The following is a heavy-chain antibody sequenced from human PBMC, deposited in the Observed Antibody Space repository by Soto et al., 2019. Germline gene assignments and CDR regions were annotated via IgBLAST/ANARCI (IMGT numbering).Heavy chain of an antibody. CDR1: GGSFSGYY. CDR3: ARPTHYYGSGSYYSHYYYGMDV. D-gene: IGHD3-10*01. V-gene: IGHV4-34*01. Sequence: PSETLSLTCAVYGGSFSGYYWSWIRQPPGKGLEWIGEINHSGSTNYNPSLKSRVTISVDTSKNQFSLKLSSVTAADTAVYYCARPTHYYGSGSYYSHYYYGMDVWGQGTTVTVS. CDR2: INHSGST. J-gene: IGHJ6*02.